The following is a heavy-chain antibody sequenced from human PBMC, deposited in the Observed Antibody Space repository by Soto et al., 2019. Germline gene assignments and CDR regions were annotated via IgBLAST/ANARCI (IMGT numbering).Heavy chain of an antibody. CDR1: GFTFSSYA. CDR2: ISYDGSNK. CDR3: ARDQAERAVAGTGSYFDY. Sequence: QVQLVESGGGVVQPGRSLRLSCAASGFTFSSYAMHWVRQAPGKGLEWVAVISYDGSNKYYADSVKGRFTISRDNSKNTLYLQMNSLRAEDTAVYYCARDQAERAVAGTGSYFDYWGQGTLVTVSS. D-gene: IGHD6-19*01. J-gene: IGHJ4*02. V-gene: IGHV3-30-3*01.